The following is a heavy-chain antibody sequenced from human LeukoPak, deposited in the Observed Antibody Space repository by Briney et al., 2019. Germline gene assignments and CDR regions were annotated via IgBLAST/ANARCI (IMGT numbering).Heavy chain of an antibody. J-gene: IGHJ3*02. V-gene: IGHV1-69*05. Sequence: ASVKVSCKASGGTFSSYAISWVRQAPGQGLEWMGGIIPIFGTANYAQKFQGRVTITTDESTSTAYIELSSLRSEDTAVYYCARDSRVAYCGGDCYSVFDDIWGQGTMVTVSS. CDR2: IIPIFGTA. CDR1: GGTFSSYA. CDR3: ARDSRVAYCGGDCYSVFDDI. D-gene: IGHD2-21*02.